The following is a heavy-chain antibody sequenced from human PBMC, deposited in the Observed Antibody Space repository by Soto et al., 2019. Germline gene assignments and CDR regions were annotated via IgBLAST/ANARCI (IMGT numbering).Heavy chain of an antibody. D-gene: IGHD4-17*01. CDR1: GGSISSSSYY. Sequence: PSETLSLTCTVSGGSISSSSYYWGWIRQPPGKGLEWIGSIYYSGSTYYNPSLKSRVTISVDTSKNQFSLKLSSVTAADTAVYYCARRRLNDYGDPRPFDYWGQGTLVTVSS. CDR2: IYYSGST. CDR3: ARRRLNDYGDPRPFDY. V-gene: IGHV4-39*01. J-gene: IGHJ4*02.